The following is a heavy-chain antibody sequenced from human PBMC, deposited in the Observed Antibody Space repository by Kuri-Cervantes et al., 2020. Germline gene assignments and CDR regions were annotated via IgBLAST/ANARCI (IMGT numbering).Heavy chain of an antibody. D-gene: IGHD4-17*01. V-gene: IGHV3-64*01. CDR3: AKGPGYGDYGEYYFDY. CDR1: GFTFSSYA. CDR2: ISSNGGST. Sequence: GGSLRLSCAASGFTFSSYAMHWVRQAPGKGLEYVSAISSNGGSTYYANSVKGRFTISRDNSKNTLYLQMGSLRAEDTAVYYCAKGPGYGDYGEYYFDYWGQGTLVTVSS. J-gene: IGHJ4*02.